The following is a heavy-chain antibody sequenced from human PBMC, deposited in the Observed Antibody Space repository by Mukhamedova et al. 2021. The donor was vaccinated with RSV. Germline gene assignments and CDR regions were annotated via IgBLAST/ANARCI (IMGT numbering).Heavy chain of an antibody. V-gene: IGHV3-30*04. CDR2: ISYDGSNK. J-gene: IGHJ4*02. CDR1: SSYA. D-gene: IGHD2-8*01. Sequence: SSYAMHWVRQAPGKGLEWVAVISYDGSNKYYADSVKGRFTISRDNSKNTLYLQMNSLRAEDTAVYYCAMDFGMVWGQGTLVTVSS. CDR3: AMDFGMV.